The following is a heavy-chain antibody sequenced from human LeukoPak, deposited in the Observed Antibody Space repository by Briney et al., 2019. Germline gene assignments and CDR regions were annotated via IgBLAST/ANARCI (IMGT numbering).Heavy chain of an antibody. CDR3: ARGPLSTVRSASYNMDV. D-gene: IGHD2-2*01. V-gene: IGHV1-8*01. Sequence: ASVKVSCQASGYTFTSYDINWVRQATGQGLEWMGWMNPNSGNTAYAQKFQGRVTMTRNISISTAYMELSSLRSEDKDVYYCARGPLSTVRSASYNMDVWGQGTTVTVSS. J-gene: IGHJ6*02. CDR1: GYTFTSYD. CDR2: MNPNSGNT.